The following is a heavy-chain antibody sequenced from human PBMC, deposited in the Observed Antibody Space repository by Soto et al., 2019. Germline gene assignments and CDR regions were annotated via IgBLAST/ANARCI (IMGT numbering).Heavy chain of an antibody. J-gene: IGHJ4*02. Sequence: SLRLSCAASGFTFSSYAMHWVRQAPGKGLEWVAVISYDGSNKYYADSVKGRFTISRDNSKNTLYLQMNSLRAEDTAMYYCARDVPDSSGSKGYYFDYWGQGTLVTVSS. CDR1: GFTFSSYA. D-gene: IGHD3-22*01. CDR2: ISYDGSNK. V-gene: IGHV3-30-3*01. CDR3: ARDVPDSSGSKGYYFDY.